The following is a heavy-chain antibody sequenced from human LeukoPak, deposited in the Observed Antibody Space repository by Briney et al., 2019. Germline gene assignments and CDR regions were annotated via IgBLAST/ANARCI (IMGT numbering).Heavy chain of an antibody. CDR2: IYYSGST. CDR3: ARRGVPAAIYYFDY. CDR1: GGSISSSSYY. Sequence: SETLSLTCTVSGGSISSSSYYWGWIRQPPGKGLEWIGSIYYSGSTYYNPSLKSRVTISVDTSKNQFSLKLNSVTAADTAVYYCARRGVPAAIYYFDYWGQGTLVTVSS. J-gene: IGHJ4*02. V-gene: IGHV4-39*01. D-gene: IGHD2-2*01.